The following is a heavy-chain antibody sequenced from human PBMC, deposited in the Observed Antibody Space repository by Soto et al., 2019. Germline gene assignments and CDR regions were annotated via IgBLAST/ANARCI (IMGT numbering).Heavy chain of an antibody. CDR3: AKESVESTYSYYGMDV. D-gene: IGHD4-4*01. CDR2: VSFDAKNK. V-gene: IGHV3-30*18. J-gene: IGHJ6*02. CDR1: GFSFSTYG. Sequence: QVQLVESGGGVVQPGRSLRLSCAASGFSFSTYGMHWVRQAPGKGLEWVAVVSFDAKNKYYIDSVEGRFTISRDNSTNMLYLQMNSLRREDTAVYYCAKESVESTYSYYGMDVWGPGTTVTVSS.